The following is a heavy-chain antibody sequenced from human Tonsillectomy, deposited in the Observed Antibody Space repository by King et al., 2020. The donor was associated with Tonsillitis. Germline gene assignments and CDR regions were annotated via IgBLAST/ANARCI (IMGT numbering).Heavy chain of an antibody. CDR1: GGSMSSHY. CDR2: IYYSGST. D-gene: IGHD2-2*01. CDR3: AREYCSSTDCYFYDY. Sequence: QLQESGPGLVKPSETLSLTCTVSGGSMSSHYWSWVRQTPGKGLEWIGYIYYSGSTKYNPSLKSRGTMSMDTSKNQFSLKLTSVTAADTAVYYCAREYCSSTDCYFYDYWGQGTLVTVSS. J-gene: IGHJ4*02. V-gene: IGHV4-59*11.